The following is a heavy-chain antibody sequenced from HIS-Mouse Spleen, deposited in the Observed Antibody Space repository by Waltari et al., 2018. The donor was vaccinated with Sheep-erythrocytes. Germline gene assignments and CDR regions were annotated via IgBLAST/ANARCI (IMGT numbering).Heavy chain of an antibody. Sequence: QLQLQESGPGLVKPSETLSLTCTFPGGSISSSSYYWGWIRQPPGKGLGWIGSIYYSGSTYYNPSLKSRVTISVDTSKNQFSLKLSSVTAADTAVYYCARDEGTYYDFWSGYPPSYYFDYWGQGTLVTVSS. D-gene: IGHD3-3*01. CDR2: IYYSGST. V-gene: IGHV4-39*07. J-gene: IGHJ4*02. CDR1: GGSISSSSYY. CDR3: ARDEGTYYDFWSGYPPSYYFDY.